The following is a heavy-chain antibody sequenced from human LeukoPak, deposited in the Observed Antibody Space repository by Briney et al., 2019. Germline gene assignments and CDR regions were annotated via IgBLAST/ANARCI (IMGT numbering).Heavy chain of an antibody. CDR2: IVVGSGNT. CDR1: GFTFTSSA. J-gene: IGHJ3*02. D-gene: IGHD3-10*01. V-gene: IGHV1-58*02. Sequence: GASVKVSCKASGFTFTSSAMQWVRQARGQRLEWIGWIVVGSGNTNYAQKFQERVTITRDMSTSTAYVELSSLRSEDTAVYYCAATGGQGDAFDIWGQGTMVTVSS. CDR3: AATGGQGDAFDI.